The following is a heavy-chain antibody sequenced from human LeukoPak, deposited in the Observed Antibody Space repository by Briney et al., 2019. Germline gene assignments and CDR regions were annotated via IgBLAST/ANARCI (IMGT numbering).Heavy chain of an antibody. V-gene: IGHV3-23*01. CDR1: GFTLNMYG. D-gene: IGHD6-13*01. Sequence: GGSLRLSCAASGFTLNMYGMNWVRQAPGKGLDWVSSLTGSGRGTYYAPSVKGRFTMSRDDSKNTLYLQMNSLRPDDTAVYYCAKIPATDPIDFWGQGTLVTVSS. CDR3: AKIPATDPIDF. CDR2: LTGSGRGT. J-gene: IGHJ4*02.